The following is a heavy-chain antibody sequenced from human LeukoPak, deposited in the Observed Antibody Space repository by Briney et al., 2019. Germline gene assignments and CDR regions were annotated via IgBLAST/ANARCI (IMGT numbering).Heavy chain of an antibody. V-gene: IGHV3-30*03. Sequence: GGSLRVSCAASGFTFSSFGMHWVRQAPGKGLEWMAVMSFDGSNKYYADSVKDRFTISRDNSKNTLYLQMNSLRAEDTAVHYCALNKGQWELLAYWGQGTLVTVSS. D-gene: IGHD1-26*01. J-gene: IGHJ4*02. CDR2: MSFDGSNK. CDR3: ALNKGQWELLAY. CDR1: GFTFSSFG.